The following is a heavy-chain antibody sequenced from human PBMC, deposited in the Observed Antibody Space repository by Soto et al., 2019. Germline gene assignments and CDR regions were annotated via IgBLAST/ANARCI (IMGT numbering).Heavy chain of an antibody. CDR3: ANTTAYCGGDCHADALDI. Sequence: EASVKVACKASGYTFTGYNMHWVRQAPGQGPEWTGWLNTNSGGASYAQKIQGRVTMTRDTSIRTTYMELSRLRSDDTAAYHCANTTAYCGGDCHADALDICGQGTMGTVSS. D-gene: IGHD2-21*02. J-gene: IGHJ3*02. CDR2: LNTNSGGA. V-gene: IGHV1-2*02. CDR1: GYTFTGYN.